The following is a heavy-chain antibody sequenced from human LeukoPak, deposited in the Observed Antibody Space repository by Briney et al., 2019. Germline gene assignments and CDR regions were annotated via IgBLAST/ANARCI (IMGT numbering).Heavy chain of an antibody. CDR2: INPNSGGT. CDR3: ARVPHMVRGDWSFDY. J-gene: IGHJ4*02. CDR1: GYTYTGYY. D-gene: IGHD3-10*01. V-gene: IGHV1-2*02. Sequence: ASVKVSCEASGYTYTGYYMHWVRQAPGQGREWMGWINPNSGGTNYAQKFQGRVTMTRDTSISTAYMELSRLRSDDTAVYYCARVPHMVRGDWSFDYWGQGTLVTVSS.